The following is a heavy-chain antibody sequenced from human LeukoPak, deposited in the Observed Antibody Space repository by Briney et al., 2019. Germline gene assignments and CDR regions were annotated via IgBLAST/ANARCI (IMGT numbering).Heavy chain of an antibody. V-gene: IGHV1-8*02. D-gene: IGHD5/OR15-5a*01. CDR3: AGGREVYDYFFDP. CDR1: GYTFTSYD. J-gene: IGHJ5*02. Sequence: ASVKVSCKASGYTFTSYDINWVRQATGQGLGWMGWMNPNSGGTNYAQKFQGRVTMTRDTSIRTAYMELSGLRSEDTAIYYCAGGREVYDYFFDPWGQGTLVTVSS. CDR2: MNPNSGGT.